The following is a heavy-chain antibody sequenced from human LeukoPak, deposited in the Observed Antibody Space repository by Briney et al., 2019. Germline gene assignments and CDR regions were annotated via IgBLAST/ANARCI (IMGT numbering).Heavy chain of an antibody. J-gene: IGHJ4*02. V-gene: IGHV3-7*01. D-gene: IGHD3-16*01. Sequence: GGSLKLSCAASGFKFGDFWMAWVRQTPGKGLEWVADIKEDGSEKYYVDSVKGRFAISRDNNKNSLYLQMNSLRGDDTAVYFCVRDSRPGGAMGLYHNFDHWGLGTLVTVSS. CDR3: VRDSRPGGAMGLYHNFDH. CDR1: GFKFGDFW. CDR2: IKEDGSEK.